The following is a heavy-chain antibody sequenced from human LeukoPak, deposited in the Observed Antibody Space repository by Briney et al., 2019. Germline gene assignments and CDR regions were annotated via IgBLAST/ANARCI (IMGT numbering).Heavy chain of an antibody. CDR1: GFTFTDYW. CDR3: AIGRGSWYGVYFDY. D-gene: IGHD6-13*01. J-gene: IGHJ4*02. Sequence: GGSLRLSCAASGFTFTDYWMSWVRQAPGKGLEWVANIKRDGSEKYYVDSVKGRFTISRDNAKNSLYLQLNSLRTEDTAVYYCAIGRGSWYGVYFDYWGQGTLVTVSS. CDR2: IKRDGSEK. V-gene: IGHV3-7*01.